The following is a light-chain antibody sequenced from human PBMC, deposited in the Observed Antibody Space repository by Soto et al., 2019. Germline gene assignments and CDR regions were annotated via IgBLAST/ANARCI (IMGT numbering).Light chain of an antibody. CDR3: SSSTTCNIRQLV. CDR2: DVS. J-gene: IGLJ1*01. V-gene: IGLV2-14*03. Sequence: QSVLTQPASVSGSPGQSITISCTGTSSDVGGYNYVSWYQHHPGKAPKLIIFDVSNRPSGVSNPFSGSKSGNTASLTISGLQPEDEADYYSSSSTTCNIRQLVFGTGTKV. CDR1: SSDVGGYNY.